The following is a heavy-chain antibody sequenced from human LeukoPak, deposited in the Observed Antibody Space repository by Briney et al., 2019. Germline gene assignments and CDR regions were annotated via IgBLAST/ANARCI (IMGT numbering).Heavy chain of an antibody. CDR3: ARDPGRDCYCGGFDI. V-gene: IGHV3-30-3*01. Sequence: GGSLRLSCAASGITFSRYAMHWVRQARDKGLEWVAVMSSDGTNKYYADSVKGRFTISRDNSKNTLYLQMNSLKPDDTAVYFCARDPGRDCYCGGFDIWGQGTKITVSS. CDR2: MSSDGTNK. CDR1: GITFSRYA. D-gene: IGHD2-21*02. J-gene: IGHJ3*02.